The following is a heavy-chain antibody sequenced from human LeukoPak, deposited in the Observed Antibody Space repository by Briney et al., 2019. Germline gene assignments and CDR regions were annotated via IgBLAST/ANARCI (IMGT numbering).Heavy chain of an antibody. V-gene: IGHV3-9*01. D-gene: IGHD6-19*01. CDR1: GFTFDDYA. CDR3: AKDMAPVIAVTGLDY. Sequence: GGSLRLSCTASGFTFDDYAMHWVRQAPGKGLEWVSGISWNSGSLGYADSVKGRFTISRDNAKNSLYLQMNSLRAEDTALYYCAKDMAPVIAVTGLDYWGQGTLVTVSS. J-gene: IGHJ4*02. CDR2: ISWNSGSL.